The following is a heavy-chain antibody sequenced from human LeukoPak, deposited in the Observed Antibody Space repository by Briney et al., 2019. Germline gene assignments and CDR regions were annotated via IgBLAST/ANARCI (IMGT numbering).Heavy chain of an antibody. CDR2: IKQDGSEK. CDR3: ARAQAVPFIAAAGNGWFDP. Sequence: PGGSLRLSCAASGYTFSSYWMSWVRQAPGKGLEWVANIKQDGSEKYYVDSVKGRFTISRDNAKNSLYLQMNSLRAEDTAVYYCARAQAVPFIAAAGNGWFDPWGQGTLVTVSS. J-gene: IGHJ5*02. D-gene: IGHD6-13*01. CDR1: GYTFSSYW. V-gene: IGHV3-7*01.